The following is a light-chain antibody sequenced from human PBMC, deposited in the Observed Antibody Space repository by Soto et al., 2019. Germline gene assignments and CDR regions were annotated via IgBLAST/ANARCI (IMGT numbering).Light chain of an antibody. CDR3: CSYARSSTYV. CDR1: SSDVGSFNL. Sequence: QSALTQPASVSGSPGQSITISCPGTSSDVGSFNLVSWYEQHPGKAPKLVIYEVSKRPSGVSNRFSGSKSGNAASLRISGLQAEDDADYYCCSYARSSTYVFGTGTKVTVL. V-gene: IGLV2-23*02. J-gene: IGLJ1*01. CDR2: EVS.